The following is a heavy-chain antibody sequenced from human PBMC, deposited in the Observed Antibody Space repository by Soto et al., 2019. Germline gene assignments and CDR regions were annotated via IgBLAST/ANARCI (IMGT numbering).Heavy chain of an antibody. CDR1: GFTFSSYS. CDR3: ARQDVDTAYYFDY. Sequence: EVQLVESGGGLVQPGGSLRLSCAASGFTFSSYSMNWVREAPGKGLEWVSYISSSSSTIYYADSVKGRFTISRDNAKNSLYLQMNSLRDEDTAVYYCARQDVDTAYYFDYWGQGTLVTVSS. CDR2: ISSSSSTI. V-gene: IGHV3-48*02. D-gene: IGHD5-18*01. J-gene: IGHJ4*02.